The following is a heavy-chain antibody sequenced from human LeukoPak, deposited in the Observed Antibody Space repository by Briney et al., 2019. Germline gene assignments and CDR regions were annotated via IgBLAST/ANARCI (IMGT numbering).Heavy chain of an antibody. CDR2: MNPNSGNT. V-gene: IGHV1-8*03. CDR3: ARAPPAWFGDHHSPLFDY. Sequence: EASVKVSCKASGYTFTSYGISWVRQATGQGLEWMGWMNPNSGNTGYAQKFQGRVTITRNTSISTAYMELRSLRSDDTAVYYCARAPPAWFGDHHSPLFDYWGQGTLVTVSS. D-gene: IGHD3-10*01. J-gene: IGHJ4*02. CDR1: GYTFTSYG.